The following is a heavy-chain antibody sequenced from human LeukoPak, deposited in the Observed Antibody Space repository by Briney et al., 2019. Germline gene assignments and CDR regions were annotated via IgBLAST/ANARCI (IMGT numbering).Heavy chain of an antibody. CDR2: IKSKTDGGTT. J-gene: IGHJ4*02. Sequence: PGGSLRLSCAASGFTFSNAWMSWVRQAPGRGLEWVGRIKSKTDGGTTDYAAPVKGRFTISRDDSKNTLYLQMNSLKTEDTAVYYCTTVGGDYGDYEFDYWGQGTLVTVSS. D-gene: IGHD4-17*01. CDR3: TTVGGDYGDYEFDY. CDR1: GFTFSNAW. V-gene: IGHV3-15*01.